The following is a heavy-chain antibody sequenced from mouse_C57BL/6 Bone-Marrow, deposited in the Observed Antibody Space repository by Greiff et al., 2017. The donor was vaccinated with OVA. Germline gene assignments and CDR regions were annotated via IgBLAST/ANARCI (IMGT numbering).Heavy chain of an antibody. CDR3: ARENYGSPYWYFDV. Sequence: VKLQESGPELVKPGASVKLSCKASGYTFTSYDINWVKQRPGQGLEWIGWIYPRAGSTKYNEKFKGKATLTVDTSSSTAYMELHSLTSEDSAVDFCARENYGSPYWYFDVWGTGTTVTVSA. V-gene: IGHV1-85*01. CDR2: IYPRAGST. CDR1: GYTFTSYD. D-gene: IGHD1-1*01. J-gene: IGHJ1*03.